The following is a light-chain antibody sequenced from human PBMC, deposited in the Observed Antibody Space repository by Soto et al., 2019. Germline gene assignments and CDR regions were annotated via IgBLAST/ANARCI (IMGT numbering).Light chain of an antibody. V-gene: IGLV2-14*01. J-gene: IGLJ2*01. CDR2: EVS. Sequence: QSALTQPASVSGSPGQSITIACTGTSSNIGSYKYVSWYQHHPGKVPQLLIYEVSNRPSGVSSRFSASKSGNTASLTISGLQAEDEADYYCSSYSSGSTLEVFGGGTKLTVL. CDR1: SSNIGSYKY. CDR3: SSYSSGSTLEV.